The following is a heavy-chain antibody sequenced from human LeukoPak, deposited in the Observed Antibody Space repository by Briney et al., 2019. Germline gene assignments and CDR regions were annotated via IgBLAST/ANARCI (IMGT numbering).Heavy chain of an antibody. CDR2: VSHDGSNK. J-gene: IGHJ3*02. D-gene: IGHD6-13*01. Sequence: GGSLRLSCAASGFTFSNYGMHWVRQAPGKGLGWVAGVSHDGSNKDYGDSVEGRFTISRDNSKNTLYLQMNSLRAEDTAVYYCARPFLSSSWYGSDAFDIWGQGTMVTVSS. V-gene: IGHV3-30*03. CDR1: GFTFSNYG. CDR3: ARPFLSSSWYGSDAFDI.